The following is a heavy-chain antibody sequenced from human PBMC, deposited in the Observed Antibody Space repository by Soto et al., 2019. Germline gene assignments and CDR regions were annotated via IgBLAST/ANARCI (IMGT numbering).Heavy chain of an antibody. V-gene: IGHV5-51*01. Sequence: GESLKISCPGSGYSFSSYWIGWVRQMPVKGLEWMCIIYPCDSDTRYSPSFQGQVTISADNSISTAYLQLNSLKASDTAMYYCAASILYFGMNVRGQGTTVTVSS. CDR3: AASILYFGMNV. CDR2: IYPCDSDT. J-gene: IGHJ6*02. CDR1: GYSFSSYW.